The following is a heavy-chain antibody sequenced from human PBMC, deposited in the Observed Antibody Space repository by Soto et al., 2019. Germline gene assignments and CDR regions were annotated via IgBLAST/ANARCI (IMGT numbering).Heavy chain of an antibody. D-gene: IGHD6-19*01. Sequence: PGGSVRLSCAASGFTFSDYYMSWIRQAPGKGLEWVSYISSSSSYTNYADSVKGRFTISRDNAKNSLYLQMNSLRAEDTAVYYCAREGLAVAGTALDYWGQGTLVTVSS. CDR1: GFTFSDYY. CDR2: ISSSSSYT. CDR3: AREGLAVAGTALDY. V-gene: IGHV3-11*06. J-gene: IGHJ4*02.